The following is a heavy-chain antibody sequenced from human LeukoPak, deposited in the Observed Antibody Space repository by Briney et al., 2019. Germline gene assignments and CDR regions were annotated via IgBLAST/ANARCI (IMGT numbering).Heavy chain of an antibody. Sequence: SGTLSLTCTASGGSISGYSWSWLRQPAGKGLEYIGHIYTSGSTNYSPSLMSRITISVDTSKNQFSLRLNSVTAADTAVYYCERKPIRGFGDLRDWGQGTLVSVSS. D-gene: IGHD3-10*01. CDR3: ERKPIRGFGDLRD. V-gene: IGHV4-4*07. CDR1: GGSISGYS. CDR2: IYTSGST. J-gene: IGHJ4*02.